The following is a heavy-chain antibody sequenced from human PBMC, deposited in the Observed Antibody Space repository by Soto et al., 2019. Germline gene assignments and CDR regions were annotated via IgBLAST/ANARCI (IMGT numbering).Heavy chain of an antibody. CDR1: GFTFSSYG. CDR3: AKDLGSSSWGAFDI. J-gene: IGHJ3*02. CDR2: ISYDGSNK. V-gene: IGHV3-30*18. D-gene: IGHD6-13*01. Sequence: GGSLRLSCAASGFTFSSYGMHWVRQAPGKGLEWVAVISYDGSNKYYADSVKGRFTISRDNSKNTLYLQMNSLRAEDTAVYYCAKDLGSSSWGAFDIWGQGTMVTVS.